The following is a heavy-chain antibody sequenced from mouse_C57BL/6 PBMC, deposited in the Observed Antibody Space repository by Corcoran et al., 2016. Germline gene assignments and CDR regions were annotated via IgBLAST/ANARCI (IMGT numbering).Heavy chain of an antibody. CDR1: GYTFTDYY. J-gene: IGHJ3*01. Sequence: EVQLQQSGHELVKPGASVKISCKASGYTFTDYYMNWVKQSHGKSREGIGDINPNNGGTSYNQKFKGKATLTVDKSSSTAYMELRSLTSEDSAVYYCARGNYDAWFAYWGQGTLVTVSA. CDR3: ARGNYDAWFAY. D-gene: IGHD2-4*01. CDR2: INPNNGGT. V-gene: IGHV1-26*01.